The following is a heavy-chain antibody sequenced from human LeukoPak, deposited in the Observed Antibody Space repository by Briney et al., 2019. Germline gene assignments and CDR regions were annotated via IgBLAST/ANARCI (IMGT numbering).Heavy chain of an antibody. Sequence: LAGGSLRLSCAASGFTFSSYAMSWVRQAPGKGLEWVSAISGTGGSTYYADSVKGRFTISRDNSKNTLYLQMNSLRAEDTAVYYCAKEADLYDSSGYPYYFDYWGQEPWSPSPQ. CDR2: ISGTGGST. CDR3: AKEADLYDSSGYPYYFDY. J-gene: IGHJ4*01. D-gene: IGHD3-22*01. V-gene: IGHV3-23*01. CDR1: GFTFSSYA.